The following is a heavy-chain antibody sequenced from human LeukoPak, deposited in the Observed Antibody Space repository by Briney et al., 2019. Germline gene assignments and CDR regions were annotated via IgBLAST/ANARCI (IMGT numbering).Heavy chain of an antibody. CDR3: ARSLYAFYGMDV. V-gene: IGHV3-21*01. J-gene: IGHJ6*02. D-gene: IGHD2-2*02. CDR2: ISSSSSYI. Sequence: PGGSLRLSCAASGFTFSNAWMSWVRQAPGKGLEWVSSISSSSSYIYYADSVKGRFTISRDNAKNSLYLQMNSLRAEDTAVYYCARSLYAFYGMDVWGQGTTVTVSS. CDR1: GFTFSNAW.